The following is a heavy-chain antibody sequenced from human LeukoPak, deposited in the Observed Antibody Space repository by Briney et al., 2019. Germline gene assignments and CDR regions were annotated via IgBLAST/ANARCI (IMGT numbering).Heavy chain of an antibody. Sequence: GGSLRLSCAASAFTFSDYSMNWVRQAPGKGLEWISYIDTSSSTMYYADSVMGRFTISRDNARESLYLQMNSLRDEDTAVYYCAREDDSWGPNNLDLWGQGTMVTVSS. J-gene: IGHJ3*01. CDR2: IDTSSSTM. D-gene: IGHD7-27*01. CDR3: AREDDSWGPNNLDL. CDR1: AFTFSDYS. V-gene: IGHV3-48*02.